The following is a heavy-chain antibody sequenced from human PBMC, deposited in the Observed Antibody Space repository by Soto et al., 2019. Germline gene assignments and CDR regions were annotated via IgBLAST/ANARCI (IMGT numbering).Heavy chain of an antibody. V-gene: IGHV1-18*01. CDR2: ISAYNGNT. D-gene: IGHD3-10*01. J-gene: IGHJ4*02. CDR1: GYTFTSIG. Sequence: GASAKVSCKASGYTFTSIGIGWVRQAPGHGLEWMGWISAYNGNTNYAQKLQSRVTMTTDTSTTTAYMELGSLRSDDTAVYYCARRVRGGNFDYWGQGTLVTVSS. CDR3: ARRVRGGNFDY.